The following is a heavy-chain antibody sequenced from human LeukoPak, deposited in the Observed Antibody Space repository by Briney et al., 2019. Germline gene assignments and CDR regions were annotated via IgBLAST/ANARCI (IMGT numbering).Heavy chain of an antibody. J-gene: IGHJ4*02. CDR2: IYHSGST. CDR3: ARGYGTFDF. V-gene: IGHV4-30-2*01. CDR1: GGSISSGGYS. D-gene: IGHD5-18*01. Sequence: SETLSLTCAVSGGSISSGGYSWSWIRQPPGKGLEWIGYIYHSGSTYYNPSLKSRVTMSVDRSKNHFSLKLNSVTAADTAVYYCARGYGTFDFWGQGILVTVSS.